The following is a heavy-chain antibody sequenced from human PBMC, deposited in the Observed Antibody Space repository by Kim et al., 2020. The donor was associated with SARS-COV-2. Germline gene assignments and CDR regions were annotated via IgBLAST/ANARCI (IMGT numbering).Heavy chain of an antibody. V-gene: IGHV3-15*01. J-gene: IGHJ5*02. D-gene: IGHD3-10*01. CDR3: TTDPWRFGEPPWFDP. Sequence: APVKGRFTTSSDDSKNTLYLQMNSLKTEDTAVYYCTTDPWRFGEPPWFDPWGQGTLVTVSS.